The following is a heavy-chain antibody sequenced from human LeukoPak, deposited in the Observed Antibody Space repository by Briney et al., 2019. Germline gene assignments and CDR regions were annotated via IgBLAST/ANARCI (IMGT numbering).Heavy chain of an antibody. CDR1: GFTFSEYG. V-gene: IGHV3-74*01. CDR3: ARVRGYDTSDYDY. Sequence: GGSLRLSCAASGFTFSEYGMSWVRQAPGKGLVWVSRINTDGSSTTYADSVKGRFTISRDNAKNTLYLQMNSLRVEDTAVYYCARVRGYDTSDYDYWGQGTLVTVSS. CDR2: INTDGSST. J-gene: IGHJ4*02. D-gene: IGHD3-22*01.